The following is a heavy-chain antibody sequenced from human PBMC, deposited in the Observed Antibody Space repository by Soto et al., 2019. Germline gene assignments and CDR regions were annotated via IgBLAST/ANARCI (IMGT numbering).Heavy chain of an antibody. J-gene: IGHJ3*02. Sequence: QVQLVQSGAEVKKPGSSVKVSCKASGGTFSSYAISWVRQAPGQGLEWMGGIIPIFGTANYAQKFKGRVTLTADESTSTAYMELSSLRSEDTAVYYCAGASTFSGYYSSDAFDIWGQGTMVTVSS. D-gene: IGHD3-22*01. CDR2: IIPIFGTA. CDR1: GGTFSSYA. V-gene: IGHV1-69*12. CDR3: AGASTFSGYYSSDAFDI.